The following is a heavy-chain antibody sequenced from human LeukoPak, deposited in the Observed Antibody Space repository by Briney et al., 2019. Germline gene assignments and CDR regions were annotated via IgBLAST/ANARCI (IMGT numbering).Heavy chain of an antibody. D-gene: IGHD5-18*01. V-gene: IGHV4-39*07. CDR1: GGPISSSSYY. Sequence: SETLSLTCTVSGGPISSSSYYWGWIRQPPGKGLEWIGSIYYSWSTYYNPSLRSRVTISVDTSKNQFSLKLSSVTAADTALYYCARENGYRSDYWGQGTLVTVSS. CDR3: ARENGYRSDY. J-gene: IGHJ4*02. CDR2: IYYSWST.